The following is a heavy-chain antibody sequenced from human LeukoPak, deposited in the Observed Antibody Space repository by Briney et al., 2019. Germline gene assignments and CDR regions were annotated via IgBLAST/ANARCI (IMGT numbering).Heavy chain of an antibody. V-gene: IGHV1-69*04. CDR2: IIPIFGIA. CDR1: GGTFSSYA. D-gene: IGHD1-1*01. J-gene: IGHJ4*02. CDR3: ARAEQLERFDY. Sequence: AASVKVSCKASGGTFSSYAISGVRQAPGQGLEWMGRIIPIFGIANYAQKFQGRVTITADKSTSTAYMELSSLRSEDTAVYYCARAEQLERFDYWGQGTLVTVSS.